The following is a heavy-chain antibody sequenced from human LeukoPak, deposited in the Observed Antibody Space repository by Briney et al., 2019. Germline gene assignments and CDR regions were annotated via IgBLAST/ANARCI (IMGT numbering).Heavy chain of an antibody. V-gene: IGHV1-18*01. CDR2: ISAYNGNT. J-gene: IGHJ3*02. Sequence: GASVTVSCKASGYTFTSYGISWVRQAPGQGLEWMGWISAYNGNTNYAQKLQGRVTMTTDTSTSTAYMELRSLRSDDTAVYYCARDGVGWLQQGDAFDTWGQGTMVTVSS. CDR1: GYTFTSYG. D-gene: IGHD5-24*01. CDR3: ARDGVGWLQQGDAFDT.